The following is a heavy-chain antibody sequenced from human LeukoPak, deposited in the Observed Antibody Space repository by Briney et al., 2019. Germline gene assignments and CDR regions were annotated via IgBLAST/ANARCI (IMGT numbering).Heavy chain of an antibody. D-gene: IGHD4-23*01. CDR2: INPNSGAT. CDR1: GYTFTGYY. J-gene: IGHJ4*02. Sequence: GASVKVSCKASGYTFTGYYIHWVRQAPGQGLEWMGWINPNSGATNYAQKFQGRVTMTRDRSISTAYMELSWLTSDDTAVYYCTRETGGSTLVTLPSDNWGQGTPVTVSS. V-gene: IGHV1-2*02. CDR3: TRETGGSTLVTLPSDN.